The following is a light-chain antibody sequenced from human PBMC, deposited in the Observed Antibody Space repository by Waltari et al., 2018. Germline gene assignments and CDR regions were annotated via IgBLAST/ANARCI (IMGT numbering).Light chain of an antibody. CDR3: QQYNNWPPIT. CDR1: QSVSSN. CDR2: GAS. V-gene: IGKV3D-15*01. Sequence: EIVMTQAPATLAVSPGERATLSCRASQSVSSNLAWYQQKPRQAPRLLIYGASTRATGIPAWFSGSGSGTAFTLPISSLQSEDFAVYYCQQYNNWPPITFGQGTRLEI. J-gene: IGKJ5*01.